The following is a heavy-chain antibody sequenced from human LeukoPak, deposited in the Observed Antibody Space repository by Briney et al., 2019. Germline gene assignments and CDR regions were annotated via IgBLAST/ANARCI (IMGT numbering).Heavy chain of an antibody. V-gene: IGHV3-23*01. CDR1: GFTFSRYA. CDR3: AKDTAMVTPYYFDF. Sequence: GGSLRLSCAASGFTFSRYAMTWVRQAPGKGLEWVSTISGNGDNTHYADSVKGRSTISRDHSKNTLYVQMNSPRAEDTAIYYCAKDTAMVTPYYFDFWGQGTLVTVSS. D-gene: IGHD5-18*01. J-gene: IGHJ4*02. CDR2: ISGNGDNT.